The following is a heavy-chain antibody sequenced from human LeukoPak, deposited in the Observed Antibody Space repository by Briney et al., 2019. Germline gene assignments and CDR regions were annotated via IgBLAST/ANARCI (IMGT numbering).Heavy chain of an antibody. D-gene: IGHD6-13*01. CDR2: IKQDGSEK. CDR3: ARPNSSREDAFDI. J-gene: IGHJ3*02. CDR1: GFTFSSYW. Sequence: PGGSLRLSCAASGFTFSSYWMSWVRQAPGKGLEWVANIKQDGSEKYYVDSVKGRFTISRDNAKNSLYLQMNSLRAEDTAVYYCARPNSSREDAFDIWGHGPLVTVSS. V-gene: IGHV3-7*03.